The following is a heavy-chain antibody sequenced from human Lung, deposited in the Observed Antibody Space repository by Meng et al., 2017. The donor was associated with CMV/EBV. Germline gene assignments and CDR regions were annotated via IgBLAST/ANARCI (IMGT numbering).Heavy chain of an antibody. CDR2: IKSDGSSS. CDR1: GFTFSSYW. D-gene: IGHD1-7*01. Sequence: GEXXRISCVASGFTFSSYWMHWVRQAPGKGLVWVSRIKSDGSSSAYADSVRGRFTISRDNAKNTLYLQMNSLRADDTAVYYCARENYRQYYYYGMD. J-gene: IGHJ6*01. V-gene: IGHV3-74*01. CDR3: ARENYRQYYYYGMD.